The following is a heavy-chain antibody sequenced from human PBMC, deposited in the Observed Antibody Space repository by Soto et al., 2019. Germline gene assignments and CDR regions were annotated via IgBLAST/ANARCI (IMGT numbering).Heavy chain of an antibody. J-gene: IGHJ1*01. CDR3: ASMIVYSSLPDHFQH. CDR2: IYYSGST. V-gene: IGHV4-59*01. CDR1: GGSISSYY. D-gene: IGHD1-26*01. Sequence: PSETLSLTCTVSGGSISSYYWSWIRQPPGKGLEWIGYIYYSGSTNYNPSLKSRVTISVDTSKNQFSLKLSSVTAADTAVYYCASMIVYSSLPDHFQHWGQGTLVTVSS.